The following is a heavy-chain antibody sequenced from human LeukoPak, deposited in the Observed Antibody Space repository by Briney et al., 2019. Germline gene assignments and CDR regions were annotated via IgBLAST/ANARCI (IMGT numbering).Heavy chain of an antibody. CDR3: SRLQNTYQPPYYYCYLDV. V-gene: IGHV4-4*09. CDR1: GGSISSYY. D-gene: IGHD2-2*01. Sequence: SQTLSLTCTVSGGSISSYYWSWIRQPPGKGLEWIGYIYTSGSTNYNPSLKSRATISVDTSKNQFSLKLSSVTAADTAVYYCSRLQNTYQPPYYYCYLDVWGKGTTVTVSS. J-gene: IGHJ6*03. CDR2: IYTSGST.